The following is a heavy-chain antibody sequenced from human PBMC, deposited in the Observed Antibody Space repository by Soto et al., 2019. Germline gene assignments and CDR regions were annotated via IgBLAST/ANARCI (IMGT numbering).Heavy chain of an antibody. Sequence: GASVKVSCKASGYTFTGYYMHWVRQAPGQGLEWMGWINPNSGGTNYAQKFQGRVTMTRDTSISTASMELSRLRSDDTAVYYCARLRITGSSRPFDYWGQGTLVTVSS. J-gene: IGHJ4*02. CDR2: INPNSGGT. CDR3: ARLRITGSSRPFDY. D-gene: IGHD1-20*01. V-gene: IGHV1-2*02. CDR1: GYTFTGYY.